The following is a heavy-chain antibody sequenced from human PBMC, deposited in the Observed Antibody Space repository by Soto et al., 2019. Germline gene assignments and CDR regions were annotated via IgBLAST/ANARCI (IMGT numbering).Heavy chain of an antibody. CDR3: ARGRTWIPI. CDR1: GFTFSDYY. V-gene: IGHV3-11*01. CDR2: ISSSGSII. D-gene: IGHD5-18*01. Sequence: LRXSCAASGFTFSDYYISWIRQAPGKGLEWVSYISSSGSIIYYTDSVKGRFTISRDNAKNSLYLQMNSLRAEDTAVYYCARGRTWIPIWGQGTMVTVS. J-gene: IGHJ3*02.